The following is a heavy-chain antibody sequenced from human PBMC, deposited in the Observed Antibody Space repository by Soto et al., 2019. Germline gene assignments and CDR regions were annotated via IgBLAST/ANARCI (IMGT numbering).Heavy chain of an antibody. CDR2: IYYSGST. Sequence: PSETLSLTCTVSGGSVSSGSYYWSWIRQPPGKGLEWIGYIYYSGSTNYNPSLKSRVTISVDTSKNQFSLKLSSVTAAATAVYYCARVTMVRGVIIAYYYYGMDVWGQGTTVTVSS. CDR1: GGSVSSGSYY. J-gene: IGHJ6*02. CDR3: ARVTMVRGVIIAYYYYGMDV. D-gene: IGHD3-10*01. V-gene: IGHV4-61*01.